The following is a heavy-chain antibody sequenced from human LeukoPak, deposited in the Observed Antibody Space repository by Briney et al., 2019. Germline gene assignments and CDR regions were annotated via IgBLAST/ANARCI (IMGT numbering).Heavy chain of an antibody. CDR2: VYYSGST. CDR3: ARDYGGNSYLDY. D-gene: IGHD4-23*01. J-gene: IGHJ4*02. Sequence: SETLSLTYTVSGGSISTYYWSWIRQPPGKGLEWVGYVYYSGSTDYNPSLESRVTISVDTSKSQFSLNLSSMTAADTAVYYCARDYGGNSYLDYWGQGILVTVSS. V-gene: IGHV4-59*01. CDR1: GGSISTYY.